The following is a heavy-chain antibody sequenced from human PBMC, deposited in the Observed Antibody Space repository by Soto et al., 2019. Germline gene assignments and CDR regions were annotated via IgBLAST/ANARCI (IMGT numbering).Heavy chain of an antibody. V-gene: IGHV4-31*03. J-gene: IGHJ4*02. D-gene: IGHD2-15*01. CDR3: ARWAWGYCSGGSCYFDY. CDR1: GGSISSGGYY. CDR2: IYYSGST. Sequence: PSETLSLTCTVSGGSISSGGYYWRWIRQHPGKGLEWIGYIYYSGSTYYNPSLKSRVTISVDTSKNQFSLKLSSVTAADTAVYYCARWAWGYCSGGSCYFDYWGQGTLVTVSS.